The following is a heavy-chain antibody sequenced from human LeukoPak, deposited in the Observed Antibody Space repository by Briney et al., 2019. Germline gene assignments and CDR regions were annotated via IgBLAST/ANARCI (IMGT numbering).Heavy chain of an antibody. Sequence: GSLRLSCAASGFTFSSYAMHWVRQAPGKGLEWVAVISYDGSNKYYADSVKGRFTISRDNSKNTLYLEVNSLRADDTAVYYCARGKWQQLVQGWFDPWGQGTLVTVSS. CDR1: GFTFSSYA. J-gene: IGHJ5*02. CDR3: ARGKWQQLVQGWFDP. CDR2: ISYDGSNK. D-gene: IGHD6-13*01. V-gene: IGHV3-30-3*01.